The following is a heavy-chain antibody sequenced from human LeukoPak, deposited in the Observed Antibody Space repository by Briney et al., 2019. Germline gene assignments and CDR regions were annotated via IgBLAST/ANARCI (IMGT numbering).Heavy chain of an antibody. Sequence: PSETLSLTCAVNGGSFSGYYWSWIRQPPGKGLEWIGEINHSGSTNYNPSLKSRVTISVDTSKNQFSLKLSSVTAADTAVYYCARGLFDRYSSGWYVDYWGQGTLVTVSS. D-gene: IGHD6-19*01. V-gene: IGHV4-34*01. J-gene: IGHJ4*02. CDR1: GGSFSGYY. CDR2: INHSGST. CDR3: ARGLFDRYSSGWYVDY.